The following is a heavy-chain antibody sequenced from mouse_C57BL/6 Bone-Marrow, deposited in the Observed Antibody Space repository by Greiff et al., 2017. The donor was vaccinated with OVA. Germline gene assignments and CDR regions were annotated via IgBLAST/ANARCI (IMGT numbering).Heavy chain of an antibody. CDR3: ARRSLITTVVAPFDY. V-gene: IGHV1-19*01. CDR2: INPYNGGT. D-gene: IGHD1-1*01. Sequence: VHVKQSGPVLVKPGASVKMSCKASGYTFTDYYMNWVKQSHGKSLEWIGVINPYNGGTSYNQKFKGKATLTVDKSSSTAYMELNSLTSEDSAVYYCARRSLITTVVAPFDYWGQGTTLTVSS. J-gene: IGHJ2*01. CDR1: GYTFTDYY.